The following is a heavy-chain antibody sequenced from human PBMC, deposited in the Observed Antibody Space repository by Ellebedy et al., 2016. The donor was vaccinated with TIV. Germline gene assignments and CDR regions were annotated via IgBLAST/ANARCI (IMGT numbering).Heavy chain of an antibody. V-gene: IGHV3-48*01. CDR3: ARVAYGDYGVGYLDY. D-gene: IGHD4-17*01. CDR1: GFSFSSYS. Sequence: GESLKISCAASGFSFSSYSMNSVRQAPGKVLEWVSFISGDTTSIYYADSVRGRFTISRDNAKNSLYLQMHSLRAEDTAVYYCARVAYGDYGVGYLDYWGQGTLVTVSS. J-gene: IGHJ4*02. CDR2: ISGDTTSI.